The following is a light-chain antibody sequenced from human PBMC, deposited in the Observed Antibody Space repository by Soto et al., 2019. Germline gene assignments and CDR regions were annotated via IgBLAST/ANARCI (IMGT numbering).Light chain of an antibody. J-gene: IGKJ2*03. V-gene: IGKV3-20*01. CDR2: ATS. CDR3: QQYGDYNSPRYS. Sequence: EIVLTQSPGTLSLSPGDRVTLSCRASQSVSTEYFSWYQQKPGQAPRLLIYATSSRAVGIPDRFSGSGSGTDVTLTISRLEPEDFAMYYCQQYGDYNSPRYSFGQGTRLEI. CDR1: QSVSTEY.